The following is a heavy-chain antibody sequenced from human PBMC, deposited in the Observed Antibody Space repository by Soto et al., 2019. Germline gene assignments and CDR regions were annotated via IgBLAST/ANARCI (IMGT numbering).Heavy chain of an antibody. Sequence: SGTLSLPRTVSGAPASNKTYYWSWVRPPPGKRLEWLGYVYFSGTTNYTPSPQGRVTMSVDLSKNQFSLRLTSVTAADTALSDCATTTAVPNSLRSRYFFDSWGQGTLVTVSS. CDR1: GAPASNKTYY. D-gene: IGHD4-17*01. J-gene: IGHJ4*02. CDR3: ATTTAVPNSLRSRYFFDS. CDR2: VYFSGTT. V-gene: IGHV4-61*01.